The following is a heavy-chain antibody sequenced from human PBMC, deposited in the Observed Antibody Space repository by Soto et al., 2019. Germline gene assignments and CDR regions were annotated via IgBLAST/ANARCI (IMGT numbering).Heavy chain of an antibody. V-gene: IGHV3-33*01. J-gene: IGHJ6*03. D-gene: IGHD6-13*01. CDR3: ARGWLATGGSLSYMDV. CDR1: GFTFCSYG. Sequence: GGSLRLSCAASGFTFCSYGMHWVRQAPGKGLEWVAVIWYDGSNKYYADSVKGRFTISRDNAKNSLYLQMNNLRAGDTALYYCARGWLATGGSLSYMDVWGKGTTVTVSS. CDR2: IWYDGSNK.